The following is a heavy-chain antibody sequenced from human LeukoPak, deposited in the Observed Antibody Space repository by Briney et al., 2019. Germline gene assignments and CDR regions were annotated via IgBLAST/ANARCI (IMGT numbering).Heavy chain of an antibody. CDR2: INHSGST. CDR3: ARGHYYDSSGYYTPGDFDY. D-gene: IGHD3-22*01. J-gene: IGHJ4*02. V-gene: IGHV4-34*01. CDR1: GGSFSGYY. Sequence: SETLSLTCAVYGGSFSGYYWSWIRQPPGKGLEWIGEINHSGSTNYNPSLKSRVTISVDTSKNQFSLKPSSVTAADTAVYYCARGHYYDSSGYYTPGDFDYWGQGTLVTVSS.